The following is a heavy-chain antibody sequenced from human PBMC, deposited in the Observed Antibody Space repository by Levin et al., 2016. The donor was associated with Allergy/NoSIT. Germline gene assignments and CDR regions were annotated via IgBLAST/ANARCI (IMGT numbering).Heavy chain of an antibody. CDR3: ARFNSGSYPEN. Sequence: GESLKISCAASGFNVRSSYMSWVRQAPGKGLEWVSVIYSGGSTYYADSVKGRFTISRDNSRNTLYLQMISLRAEDTAVYYCARFNSGSYPENWGQGTLVTVSS. J-gene: IGHJ4*02. CDR2: IYSGGST. V-gene: IGHV3-66*01. CDR1: GFNVRSSY. D-gene: IGHD3-22*01.